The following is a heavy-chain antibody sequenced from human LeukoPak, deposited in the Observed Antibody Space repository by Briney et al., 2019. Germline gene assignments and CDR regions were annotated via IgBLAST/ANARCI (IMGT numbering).Heavy chain of an antibody. CDR2: INSYGSST. Sequence: GGSLRLSCAASGFTFSSYWMHWVRQAPGKGLVWVSRINSYGSSTSYADSVKGRFTISRDNAKNTLYLQMNSLGAEDTAVYYCAREGIGENAPNYFDYWGQGTLVTVSS. D-gene: IGHD3-10*01. J-gene: IGHJ4*02. CDR1: GFTFSSYW. V-gene: IGHV3-74*01. CDR3: AREGIGENAPNYFDY.